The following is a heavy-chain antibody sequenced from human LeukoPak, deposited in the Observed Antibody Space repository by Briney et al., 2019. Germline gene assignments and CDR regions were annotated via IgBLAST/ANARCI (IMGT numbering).Heavy chain of an antibody. Sequence: GGSLRLSCAASGFTFNTYAMSWVRQAPGKGLEWVSAISGSSGNTYYADSVKGRFTISRDNSKNTLYLQMNSLRAEDTAVYYCARERYCSSTSCYYMDVWGKGTTVTVSS. V-gene: IGHV3-23*01. J-gene: IGHJ6*03. CDR2: ISGSSGNT. CDR3: ARERYCSSTSCYYMDV. CDR1: GFTFNTYA. D-gene: IGHD2-2*01.